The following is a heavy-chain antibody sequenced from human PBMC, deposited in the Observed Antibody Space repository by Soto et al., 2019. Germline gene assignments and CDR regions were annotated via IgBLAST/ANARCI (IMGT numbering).Heavy chain of an antibody. J-gene: IGHJ4*02. CDR2: TSNDGNIE. D-gene: IGHD1-26*01. CDR3: ARKRIVGGGKSGLAY. Sequence: QVQLVESGGGVVQPGRSLRLSCAASGFTFNIYSMYWVRQTPGKGLEWVAVTSNDGNIEYYADSVKGRFTISRDNSQNTLFLQMDSLRAEDTAIYYCARKRIVGGGKSGLAYWGQGTPVTVSS. V-gene: IGHV3-30-3*01. CDR1: GFTFNIYS.